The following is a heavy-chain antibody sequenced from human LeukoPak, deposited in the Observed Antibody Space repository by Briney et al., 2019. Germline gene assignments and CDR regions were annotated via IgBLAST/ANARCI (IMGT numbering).Heavy chain of an antibody. CDR2: IHPSGST. J-gene: IGHJ4*02. D-gene: IGHD3-22*01. CDR3: ARRPATYYYDSSGYYNDY. Sequence: PSETLSLTCTVSGDSISSYYWSWIRQPAGKGLEWIGRIHPSGSTNYNPSLKSRATLSVDTSKNQFSLKLSSVTAADTAVYYCARRPATYYYDSSGYYNDYWGQGTLVTVSS. CDR1: GDSISSYY. V-gene: IGHV4-4*07.